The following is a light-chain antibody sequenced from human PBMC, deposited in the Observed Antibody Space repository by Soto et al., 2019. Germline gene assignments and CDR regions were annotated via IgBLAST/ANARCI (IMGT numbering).Light chain of an antibody. CDR2: DTS. Sequence: EVVLTQSQPTLSVSPLESVSLXCRPSQGIGDTLAWYQHKPGQTPRLLIYDTSARATGVPARFSGSRSGPEFTLTISSLQSEDFAVYYCEQYNNWPPITFGQGTRLEIK. CDR3: EQYNNWPPIT. V-gene: IGKV3-15*01. J-gene: IGKJ5*01. CDR1: QGIGDT.